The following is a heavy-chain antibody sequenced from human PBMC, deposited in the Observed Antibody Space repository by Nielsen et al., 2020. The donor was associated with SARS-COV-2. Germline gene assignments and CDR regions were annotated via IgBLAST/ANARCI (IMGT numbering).Heavy chain of an antibody. CDR2: ISSSGGSI. CDR1: GFTFSSYA. D-gene: IGHD3-10*01. V-gene: IGHV3-23*01. J-gene: IGHJ4*02. CDR3: AKDSGGIRGFAFDY. Sequence: GESLKISCTASGFTFSSYAMGWVRQAPGKGLEWVSGISSSGGSIYYADSVKGRFTISRDNFKNILHLQMNSLRADDTAVYYCAKDSGGIRGFAFDYWGRGTLVTVSS.